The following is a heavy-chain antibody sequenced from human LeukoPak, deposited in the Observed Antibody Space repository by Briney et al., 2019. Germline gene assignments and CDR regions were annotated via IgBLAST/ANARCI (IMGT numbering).Heavy chain of an antibody. Sequence: GESLEISCKGSGYSFTSYWIGWVRQMPGKGLEWMGIIYPGDSDTRYSPSFQGQVTISADKSISTAYLQWSSLKASDTAMYYCAITTGVIAAAGTGYYYYGMDVWGQGTTVTVSS. CDR3: AITTGVIAAAGTGYYYYGMDV. CDR1: GYSFTSYW. V-gene: IGHV5-51*01. CDR2: IYPGDSDT. J-gene: IGHJ6*02. D-gene: IGHD6-13*01.